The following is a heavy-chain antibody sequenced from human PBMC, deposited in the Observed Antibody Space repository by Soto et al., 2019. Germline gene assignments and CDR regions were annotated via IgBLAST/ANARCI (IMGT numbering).Heavy chain of an antibody. D-gene: IGHD6-19*01. CDR2: IYYSGST. CDR1: GGSISSYY. V-gene: IGHV4-59*08. J-gene: IGHJ6*02. CDR3: ARHGQWLVTGYFYYGMDV. Sequence: QVQLQESGPGLVKPSETLSLTCTVSGGSISSYYWSWIRQPPGKGLEWIGYIYYSGSTNYNPSLKRRITISVDTSKNQFSLKLSSVTAADTAVYYCARHGQWLVTGYFYYGMDVWGQGTTVTVSS.